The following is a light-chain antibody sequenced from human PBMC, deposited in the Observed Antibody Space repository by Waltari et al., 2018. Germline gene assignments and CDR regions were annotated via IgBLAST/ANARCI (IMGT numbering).Light chain of an antibody. Sequence: EIVLTQSPATLSLSSGERATLSCRASQSVSSSLAWYQQKPGQAPRLLIYDASTSATGIPAMFSVSGSRTDFTLTISSLEPKHFAVYYCQQRSNWPPYTFGQRTKLEIK. CDR3: QQRSNWPPYT. J-gene: IGKJ2*01. CDR1: QSVSSS. CDR2: DAS. V-gene: IGKV3-11*01.